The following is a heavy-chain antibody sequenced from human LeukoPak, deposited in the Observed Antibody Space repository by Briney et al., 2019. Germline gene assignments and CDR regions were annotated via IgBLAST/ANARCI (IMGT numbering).Heavy chain of an antibody. CDR1: GFTFDDYG. CDR3: ARDILGIAAAGTNY. Sequence: GGSLRLSCAASGFTFDDYGMSWVRQAPGKGLEWVSGINWNGGSTGYADSVKGRFTISRDNAKNSLYLQMNSLRAEDTAVYYCARDILGIAAAGTNYWGQGTLVTVSS. J-gene: IGHJ4*02. CDR2: INWNGGST. V-gene: IGHV3-20*04. D-gene: IGHD6-13*01.